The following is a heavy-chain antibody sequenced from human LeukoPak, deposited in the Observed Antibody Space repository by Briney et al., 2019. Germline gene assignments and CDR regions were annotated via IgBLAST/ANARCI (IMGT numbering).Heavy chain of an antibody. D-gene: IGHD4-17*01. CDR1: GFTFDDYA. CDR2: ISWNSGSI. CDR3: AKANGDGGGDFDY. Sequence: GGSLRLSCAASGFTFDDYAMHWVQQAPGQGLEWVSGISWNSGSIGYADSVKGRFTISRDNAKNSLYLRMNSLRAEDTALYYCAKANGDGGGDFDYWGQGTLVTVSS. J-gene: IGHJ4*02. V-gene: IGHV3-9*01.